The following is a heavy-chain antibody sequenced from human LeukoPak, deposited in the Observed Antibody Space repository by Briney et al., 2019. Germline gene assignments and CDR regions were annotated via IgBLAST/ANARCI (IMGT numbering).Heavy chain of an antibody. J-gene: IGHJ4*02. CDR3: ARDSGSYRGFDY. V-gene: IGHV3-48*03. Sequence: PGGSLRLSCAASEFTFSSYEMNWVRQAPGKGLEWTSFISSRGSSIYYADSVKGRFTISRDNAKNSLYLQMNSLRAEDTAVYYCARDSGSYRGFDYWGQGTLVTVSS. CDR2: ISSRGSSI. CDR1: EFTFSSYE. D-gene: IGHD1-26*01.